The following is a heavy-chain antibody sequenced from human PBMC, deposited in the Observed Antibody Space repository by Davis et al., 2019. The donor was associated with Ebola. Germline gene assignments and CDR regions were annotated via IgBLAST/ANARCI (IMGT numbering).Heavy chain of an antibody. D-gene: IGHD5-12*01. CDR1: GFTSRGSA. CDR3: TRVAVAWFDS. J-gene: IGHJ5*01. Sequence: PGGSLRLSCAASGFTSRGSAIHWVRQASGKGLEWLGRVRSKANNYATTYAASLKGRFSISRDESRNMTYLQMNNLKIDDTAVYYCTRVAVAWFDSWGQGTLVTVSS. V-gene: IGHV3-73*01. CDR2: VRSKANNYAT.